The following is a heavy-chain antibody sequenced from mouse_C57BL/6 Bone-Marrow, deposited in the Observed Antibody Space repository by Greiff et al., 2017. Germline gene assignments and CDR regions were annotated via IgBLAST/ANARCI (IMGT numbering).Heavy chain of an antibody. V-gene: IGHV8-8*01. CDR3: ARIEAYDFFAY. J-gene: IGHJ3*01. CDR1: GFSLSTFGMG. D-gene: IGHD2-4*01. Sequence: QVTLKECGPGILQPSQSLSLTCSFSGFSLSTFGMGVGWIRQPSGQGLEWLAHIWWDDDKYYNTALKSLLTISKDTSKNQVFRKIANVDTADTATYYCARIEAYDFFAYWGQGTLVTVSA. CDR2: IWWDDDK.